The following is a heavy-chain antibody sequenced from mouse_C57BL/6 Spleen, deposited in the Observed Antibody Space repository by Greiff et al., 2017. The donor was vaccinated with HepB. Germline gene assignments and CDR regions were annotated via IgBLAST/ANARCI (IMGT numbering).Heavy chain of an antibody. CDR2: IDPSDSYT. J-gene: IGHJ3*01. V-gene: IGHV1-59*01. Sequence: QVQLQQPGAELVRPGTSVKLSCKASGYTFTSYWMHWVKQRPGQGLEWIGVIDPSDSYTNYNQKFKGKATLTVDTSSSTAYMQLSSLTSEDSVVYYCARWGYDAAYWGQGTLVTVSA. CDR1: GYTFTSYW. D-gene: IGHD2-2*01. CDR3: ARWGYDAAY.